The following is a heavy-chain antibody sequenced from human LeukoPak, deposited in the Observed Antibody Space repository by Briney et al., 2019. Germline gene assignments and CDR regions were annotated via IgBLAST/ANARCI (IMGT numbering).Heavy chain of an antibody. CDR1: GGSISSYY. D-gene: IGHD1-26*01. V-gene: IGHV4-59*08. J-gene: IGHJ4*02. CDR3: ARQNYSGSLFDY. Sequence: SETLSLTCAVYGGSISSYYWSWIRQPPGKGLEWIGYIYYSGSTNYNPSLKSRVTISVDTSKNQFSLKLSSVTAADTAVYYCARQNYSGSLFDYWGQGTLVTVSS. CDR2: IYYSGST.